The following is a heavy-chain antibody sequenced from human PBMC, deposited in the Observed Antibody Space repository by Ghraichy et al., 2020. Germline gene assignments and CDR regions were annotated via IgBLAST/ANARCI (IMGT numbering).Heavy chain of an antibody. CDR1: GFTLSDYW. D-gene: IGHD2-21*01. CDR2: IKQDGSEK. J-gene: IGHJ4*02. CDR3: ARASGWVIDY. Sequence: LSLTCAASGFTLSDYWMNWVRQAPGKGPEWVAIIKQDGSEKNYVDSVKGRFTISRDNAKNSLHLQMNSLRVDDTAVYYCARASGWVIDYWGQGNLVTVSS. V-gene: IGHV3-7*04.